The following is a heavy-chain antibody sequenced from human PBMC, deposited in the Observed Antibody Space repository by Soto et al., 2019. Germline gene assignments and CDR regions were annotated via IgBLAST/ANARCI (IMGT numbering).Heavy chain of an antibody. CDR3: ARGKSSGYKFGPRNFLYDVMAF. D-gene: IGHD5-18*01. J-gene: IGHJ6*02. V-gene: IGHV4-34*01. Sequence: TSGNLALTCAVFSGSLSDHYWTWVRQSPGKGLEWIGEIHPSGSTDSSASLKSRVTLSLDTSTSQFSLQVTSVTAADTGVYYCARGKSSGYKFGPRNFLYDVMAFWARRTTVIVSS. CDR1: SGSLSDHY. CDR2: IHPSGST.